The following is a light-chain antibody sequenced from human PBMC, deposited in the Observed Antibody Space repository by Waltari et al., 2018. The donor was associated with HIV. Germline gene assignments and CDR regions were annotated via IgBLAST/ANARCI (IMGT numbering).Light chain of an antibody. Sequence: QSALTQPASVSGSPGQSITISCTGTSSDVGSYNVVSWYQQHPGKAPKLMIYEDNKRTSGVSNRCSGSKSGNTASLKISGLQAEDEADYYCCSYTGSTTWVFGGGTKLTVL. V-gene: IGLV2-23*01. J-gene: IGLJ3*02. CDR3: CSYTGSTTWV. CDR2: EDN. CDR1: SSDVGSYNV.